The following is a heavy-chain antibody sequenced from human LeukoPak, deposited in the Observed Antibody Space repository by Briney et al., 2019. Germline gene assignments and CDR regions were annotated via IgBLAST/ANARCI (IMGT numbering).Heavy chain of an antibody. J-gene: IGHJ4*02. Sequence: PGGSLRLSCTASGFTFSSYSLNWVRQAPGKGLEWVSSVSTGSNYIYYADSVKGRFTISRDNDKNSLYLQMNSLRAEDTAVYYCARNSRDYGDLFDYWGQGTLVTVSS. V-gene: IGHV3-21*04. CDR3: ARNSRDYGDLFDY. CDR1: GFTFSSYS. CDR2: VSTGSNYI. D-gene: IGHD4-17*01.